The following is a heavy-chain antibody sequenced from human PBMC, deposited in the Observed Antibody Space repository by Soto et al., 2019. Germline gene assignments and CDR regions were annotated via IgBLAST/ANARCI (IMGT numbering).Heavy chain of an antibody. Sequence: SETLSLTCAVQGASFGDYYWSWIRQPPGKGLEWIGYIHNSGSTHHNPSLKSRVTISVDTSKNQFSLKLTSVTAADTAVYYCGRAHRDLQQLVHYYYSMDVWGQGTTVTVSS. CDR2: IHNSGST. J-gene: IGHJ6*02. D-gene: IGHD6-13*01. CDR3: GRAHRDLQQLVHYYYSMDV. V-gene: IGHV4-30-4*01. CDR1: GASFGDYY.